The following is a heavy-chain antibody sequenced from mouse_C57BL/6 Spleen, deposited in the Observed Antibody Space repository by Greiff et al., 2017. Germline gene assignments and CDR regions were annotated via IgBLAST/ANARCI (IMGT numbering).Heavy chain of an antibody. D-gene: IGHD2-12*01. CDR3: ARYESWFAY. J-gene: IGHJ3*01. V-gene: IGHV5-9*01. CDR1: GFTFSSYT. CDR2: ISGGGGNT. Sequence: EVHLVESGGGLVKPGGSLKLSCAASGFTFSSYTMSWVRQTPEKRLEWVATISGGGGNTYYPDSVKGRFTISRDNAKNTLYLQMSRLRSEDTALYYCARYESWFAYWGQGTLVTVSA.